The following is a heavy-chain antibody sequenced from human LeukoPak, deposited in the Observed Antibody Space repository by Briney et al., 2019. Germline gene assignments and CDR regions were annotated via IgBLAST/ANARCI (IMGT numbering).Heavy chain of an antibody. J-gene: IGHJ4*02. CDR1: GFTFSSYS. D-gene: IGHD3-22*01. V-gene: IGHV3-21*01. Sequence: GGSLRLSCAAPGFTFSSYSMNWVRQAPGKGLEWVSSISSSSSYIYYADSVKGRFTISRDNAKNSLYLQMNSLRAEDTAVYYCAGDYYDSSGLGYWGQGTLVTVSS. CDR2: ISSSSSYI. CDR3: AGDYYDSSGLGY.